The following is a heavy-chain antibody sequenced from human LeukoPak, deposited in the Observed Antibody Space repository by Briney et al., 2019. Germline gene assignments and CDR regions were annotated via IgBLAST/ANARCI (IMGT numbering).Heavy chain of an antibody. Sequence: ASVKVSCKVSGYTLTELSIHWVRQPPAKGLEWVGCFDTEDSKKIYPQKFQERCSINDNTSTDTAYMELSNLRSDDTAGYYCGTEMGATSTYYFDFWGKGTMVTVSS. CDR1: GYTLTELS. V-gene: IGHV1-24*01. D-gene: IGHD1-26*01. CDR3: GTEMGATSTYYFDF. CDR2: FDTEDSKK. J-gene: IGHJ4*02.